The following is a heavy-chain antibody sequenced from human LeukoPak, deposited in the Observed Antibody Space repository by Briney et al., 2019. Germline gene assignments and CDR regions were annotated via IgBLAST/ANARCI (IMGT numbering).Heavy chain of an antibody. V-gene: IGHV4-61*02. CDR1: GGSISSGSYY. Sequence: SQTLSLTCTVSGGSISSGSYYWSWIRQPAGKGLEWIGRIYTSGSTNYNPSLKSRVTISVDTSKNQFSLKLSSVTAADTAVYYCASATVTTGQFDYWGQGTLVTVSS. CDR3: ASATVTTGQFDY. CDR2: IYTSGST. D-gene: IGHD4-17*01. J-gene: IGHJ4*02.